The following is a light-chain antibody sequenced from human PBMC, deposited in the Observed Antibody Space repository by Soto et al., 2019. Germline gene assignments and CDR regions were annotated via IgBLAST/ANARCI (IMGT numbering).Light chain of an antibody. CDR2: VNT. Sequence: QSVLTQPPSVSGAPGQRVTISCTGSNSNIGAGYDVNWYQHFPGTAPKLLIYVNTNRPSGVPDRFSGSKSGSSTSLAITGLQSEDEADYYCSSYTDSSNYVFGTGTKLTVL. V-gene: IGLV1-40*01. CDR3: SSYTDSSNYV. J-gene: IGLJ1*01. CDR1: NSNIGAGYD.